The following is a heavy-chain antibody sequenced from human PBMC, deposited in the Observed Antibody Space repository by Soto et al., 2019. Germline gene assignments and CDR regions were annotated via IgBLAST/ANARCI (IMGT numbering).Heavy chain of an antibody. J-gene: IGHJ4*02. CDR3: ATQGRGVPSDN. CDR2: VSSSGNT. Sequence: QVQLQESGPGLVKPSETLSLTCTVSGGSISNYYWSWIRQTPGKGLEWIGYVSSSGNTDYNPSLKRRVSMSVDMSKKQFSLKLSSLTAADTAVYYCATQGRGVPSDNWGQGTLVTVSS. D-gene: IGHD2-8*02. CDR1: GGSISNYY. V-gene: IGHV4-59*08.